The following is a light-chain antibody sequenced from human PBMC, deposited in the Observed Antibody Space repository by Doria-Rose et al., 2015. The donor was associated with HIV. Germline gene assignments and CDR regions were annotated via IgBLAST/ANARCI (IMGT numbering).Light chain of an antibody. CDR3: QQYGTSRGT. J-gene: IGKJ5*01. Sequence: TQSPGTLSLSPGERATLSCRASQRVKSSYLAWYQQKPGQAPKLLIYDASTRATGIPDRFSGSGSGADFTLTISRLEPEDVAVYYCQQYGTSRGTFGQGTRLEIK. CDR1: QRVKSSY. CDR2: DAS. V-gene: IGKV3-20*01.